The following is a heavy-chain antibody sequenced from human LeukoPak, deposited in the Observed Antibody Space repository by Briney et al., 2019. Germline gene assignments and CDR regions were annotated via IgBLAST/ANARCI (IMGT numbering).Heavy chain of an antibody. V-gene: IGHV1-18*01. D-gene: IGHD6-19*01. J-gene: IGHJ5*02. CDR2: ISAFNGHT. CDR1: GYTFNDFS. Sequence: GASVKVSCKASGYTFNDFSINWVRQAPGQGLEWMGWISAFNGHTNYAHNLQGRVTMTTDTSTSTAYMELRSLRSDDTAVYYCARDPGSFLSSSGWLNWFDHWGQGTLVTVSS. CDR3: ARDPGSFLSSSGWLNWFDH.